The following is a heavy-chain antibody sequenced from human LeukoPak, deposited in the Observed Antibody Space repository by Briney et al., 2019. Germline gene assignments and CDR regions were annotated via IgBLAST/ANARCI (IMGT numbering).Heavy chain of an antibody. CDR3: ARYLSSGLDY. CDR1: DGSISGYY. CDR2: IYYSGSA. Sequence: PSETLSLTCAVYDGSISGYYWSWIRQPPGKGLEWIGYIYYSGSASYNSSLRGRVTMSVDTSKNQFSLKLSSVTAADTAIFYCARYLSSGLDYWGQGTLVTVSS. V-gene: IGHV4-59*01. D-gene: IGHD3-10*01. J-gene: IGHJ4*02.